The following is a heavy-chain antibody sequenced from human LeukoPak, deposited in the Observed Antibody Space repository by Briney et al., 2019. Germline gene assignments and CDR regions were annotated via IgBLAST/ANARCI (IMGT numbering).Heavy chain of an antibody. CDR1: GFNFGDYD. Sequence: PGGSLRLSCTTSGFNFGDYDMSWVRQGPGRGLEGVGFIRGRAYGGTTEYGMSVRGTFIISRDNAKGIAYLQMNSLKTEDTAVYYCARMNRGGVRAVMFDPWGQGTLVTVSS. CDR2: IRGRAYGGTT. CDR3: ARMNRGGVRAVMFDP. D-gene: IGHD3-10*01. V-gene: IGHV3-49*04. J-gene: IGHJ5*02.